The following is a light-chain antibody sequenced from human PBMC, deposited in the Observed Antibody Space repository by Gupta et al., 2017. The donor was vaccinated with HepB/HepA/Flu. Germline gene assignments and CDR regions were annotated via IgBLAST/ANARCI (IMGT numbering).Light chain of an antibody. CDR1: QSISSY. CDR3: QESDNSHA. Sequence: DIQMTQSPSSLSASVGDRVTITCRASQSISSYLNWYQQKPGKAPKLLSYAASSLQSGVPSRFSGSGSETKFTLTIMSLQPEDFAIYFCQESDNSHAFGGGTXLEIK. J-gene: IGKJ4*01. CDR2: AAS. V-gene: IGKV1-39*01.